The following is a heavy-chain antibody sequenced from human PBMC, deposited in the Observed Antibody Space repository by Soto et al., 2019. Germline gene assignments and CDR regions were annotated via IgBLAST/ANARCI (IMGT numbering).Heavy chain of an antibody. CDR1: GYSFTSYW. Sequence: GESLKISCKGSGYSFTSYWISWVRQMPGKGLEWMGRIDPSDSYTNYSPSFQGHVTISAGKSISTAYLQWSSLKASDTAMYYCARHDSSSSDYYYYGMDVWGQGTTVTVSS. D-gene: IGHD6-6*01. CDR3: ARHDSSSSDYYYYGMDV. J-gene: IGHJ6*02. V-gene: IGHV5-10-1*01. CDR2: IDPSDSYT.